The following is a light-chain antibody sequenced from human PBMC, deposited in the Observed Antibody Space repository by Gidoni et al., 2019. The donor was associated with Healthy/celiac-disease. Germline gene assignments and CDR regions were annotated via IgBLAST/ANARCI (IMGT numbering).Light chain of an antibody. CDR2: DAS. Sequence: AIQLTLSPSSLSASVGDRVTITCRASQGISSALAWYQQKTGKAPKLLIYDASSLESGVPSRFSGSGSGTDFTLTISSLQPEDFATYYCQQFNSYPLTFGGGTKVEIK. CDR3: QQFNSYPLT. J-gene: IGKJ4*01. CDR1: QGISSA. V-gene: IGKV1-13*02.